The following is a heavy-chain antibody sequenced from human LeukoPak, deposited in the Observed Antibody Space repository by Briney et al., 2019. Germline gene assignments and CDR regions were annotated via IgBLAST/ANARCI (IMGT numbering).Heavy chain of an antibody. J-gene: IGHJ5*02. CDR1: GFTFNLYG. CDR2: ISGYGANT. V-gene: IGHV3-23*01. CDR3: AKDRGPYLWIDNNWFDP. Sequence: GGSRRLSCAASGFTFNLYGMSWVRQVPGKGLEWVSGISGYGANTYYADSVKGRFTISRDNSKNTVFLQMNSLTVEDTAVYHCAKDRGPYLWIDNNWFDPWGQGTLVIVSS. D-gene: IGHD3-3*01.